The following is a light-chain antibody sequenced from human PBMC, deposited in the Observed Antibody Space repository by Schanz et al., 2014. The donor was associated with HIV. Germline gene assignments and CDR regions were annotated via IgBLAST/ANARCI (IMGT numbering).Light chain of an antibody. CDR2: GAS. Sequence: EIVLTQSPGTLSLSPGERATLSCRTSQSVSSSSLAWYQQKPGQAPRLLIYGASSRATGIPDRFSGSGSGTDFTLTISRLEPEDFAVYYCQQYGSSPRLTFGGGTTVEIK. V-gene: IGKV3-20*01. CDR3: QQYGSSPRLT. J-gene: IGKJ4*01. CDR1: QSVSSSS.